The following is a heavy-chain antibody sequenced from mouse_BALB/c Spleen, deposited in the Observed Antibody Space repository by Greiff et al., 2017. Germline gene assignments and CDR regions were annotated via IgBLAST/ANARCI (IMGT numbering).Heavy chain of an antibody. Sequence: EVQLVESGAELVKPGASVKLSCTASGFNIKDTYMHWVKQRPEQGLEWIGRIDPANGNTKYDPKFQGKATITADTSSNTAYLQLSSLTSEDTAVYYCARGETFGTLFAYWGQGTLVTVSA. CDR1: GFNIKDTY. D-gene: IGHD3-1*01. CDR2: IDPANGNT. CDR3: ARGETFGTLFAY. J-gene: IGHJ3*01. V-gene: IGHV14-3*02.